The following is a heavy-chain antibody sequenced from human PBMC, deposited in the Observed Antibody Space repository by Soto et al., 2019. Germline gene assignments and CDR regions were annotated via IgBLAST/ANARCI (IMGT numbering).Heavy chain of an antibody. D-gene: IGHD3-3*01. J-gene: IGHJ4*02. CDR3: TTDSSIFGVVIMREDY. Sequence: GGSLRLSCAASGFTFSNAWMSWVRQAPGKGLEWVGRIKSKTDGGTTDYAAPVKGRFTISRDDSKNTLYLQMNSLKTEDTAVYYCTTDSSIFGVVIMREDYWGQGTLVTVSS. CDR1: GFTFSNAW. V-gene: IGHV3-15*01. CDR2: IKSKTDGGTT.